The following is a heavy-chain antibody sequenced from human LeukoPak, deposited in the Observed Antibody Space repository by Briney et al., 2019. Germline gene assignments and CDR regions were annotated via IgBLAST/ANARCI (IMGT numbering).Heavy chain of an antibody. CDR3: ARARNYCSGGSCYYFDY. J-gene: IGHJ4*02. D-gene: IGHD2-15*01. CDR1: GYTFTGYY. CDR2: INPNSGGT. Sequence: ASVKVSCTASGYTFTGYYMHWVRQAPGQGLEWMGRINPNSGGTNSAQKFQGRVTMTRDTSISTAYMELSRLRSDDTAVYYCARARNYCSGGSCYYFDYWGQGTLVTVSS. V-gene: IGHV1-2*06.